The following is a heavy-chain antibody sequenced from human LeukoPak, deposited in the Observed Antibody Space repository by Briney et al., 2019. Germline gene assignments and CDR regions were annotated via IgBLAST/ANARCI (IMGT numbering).Heavy chain of an antibody. V-gene: IGHV4-4*07. CDR2: IDSLGGT. D-gene: IGHD6-13*01. Sequence: SETLSLTRTVSGGSISSYDWSWIRQPTGKRLEWIGRIDSLGGTNYNPSLKSRVTMSEDTSKNRFSLKLSSVTAADTAVYYCARSSYSGGWFIDYWGQGTLVTVSS. CDR1: GGSISSYD. CDR3: ARSSYSGGWFIDY. J-gene: IGHJ4*02.